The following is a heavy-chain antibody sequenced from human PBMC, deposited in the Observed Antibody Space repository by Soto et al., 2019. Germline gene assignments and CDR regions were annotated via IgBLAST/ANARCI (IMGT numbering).Heavy chain of an antibody. J-gene: IGHJ3*02. CDR2: ISGSGGST. CDR1: GFTFSSYA. V-gene: IGHV3-23*01. CDR3: AKGDYVWGSYRYSPFHDVFDI. Sequence: GGSLRLSCAASGFTFSSYAMSWVRQAPGKGLEWVSAISGSGGSTYYADSVKGRFTISRDNSKNTLYLQMNSLRAEDTAVYYCAKGDYVWGSYRYSPFHDVFDIWGQGTMVTVSS. D-gene: IGHD3-16*02.